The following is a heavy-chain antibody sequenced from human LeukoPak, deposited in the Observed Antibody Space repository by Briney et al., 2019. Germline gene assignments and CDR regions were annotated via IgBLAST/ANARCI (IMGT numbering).Heavy chain of an antibody. D-gene: IGHD2-15*01. CDR1: GYSISSGYY. V-gene: IGHV4-38-2*02. CDR3: ARERRGYCSGGSCYL. Sequence: SETPSLTCTVSGYSISSGYYWGWIRQPPGKGLEWIGSIYHSGSTYYNPSLKSRVTISVDTSKNQFSLKLSSVTAADTAVYYCARERRGYCSGGSCYLWGQGTLVTVSS. J-gene: IGHJ4*02. CDR2: IYHSGST.